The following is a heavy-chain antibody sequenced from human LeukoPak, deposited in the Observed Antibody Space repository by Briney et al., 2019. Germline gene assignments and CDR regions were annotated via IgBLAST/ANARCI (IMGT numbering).Heavy chain of an antibody. V-gene: IGHV3-33*06. CDR2: IWYDGSNK. CDR3: AKEGHILTGYYSGNFDP. J-gene: IGHJ5*02. D-gene: IGHD3-9*01. Sequence: GGSLRLSCAASGFTFSSYGMHWVRQAPGKGLEWVAVIWYDGSNKYYADSVKGRFTISRDHSKNTLYLQMNSLRAEDTAVYYCAKEGHILTGYYSGNFDPWGQGTLVTVSS. CDR1: GFTFSSYG.